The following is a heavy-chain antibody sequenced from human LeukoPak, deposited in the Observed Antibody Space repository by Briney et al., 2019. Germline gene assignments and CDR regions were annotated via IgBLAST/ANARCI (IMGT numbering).Heavy chain of an antibody. V-gene: IGHV1-18*01. Sequence: ASVKVSCKASGYTFTSCGISWVRQAPGQGLEWMGWISAYNGNTNYAQKLQGRVTMTTDTSTSTAYMELRSLRSDDTAVYYCAREGVWFGELSDYFDYWGQGTLVTVSS. D-gene: IGHD3-10*01. J-gene: IGHJ4*02. CDR1: GYTFTSCG. CDR2: ISAYNGNT. CDR3: AREGVWFGELSDYFDY.